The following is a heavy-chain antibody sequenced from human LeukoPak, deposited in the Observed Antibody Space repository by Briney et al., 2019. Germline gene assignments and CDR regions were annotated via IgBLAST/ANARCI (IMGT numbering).Heavy chain of an antibody. CDR2: ISAGSSNT. D-gene: IGHD1-26*01. CDR3: ARSAVQANTPFYFDF. CDR1: GFIFASYG. Sequence: PVGSLRLSCSASGFIFASYGMNWVRQAPGSGLQWVAYISAGSSNTFYADSVKGRFTISRDDADNFLHLQMNSLSAEDTAVYYCARSAVQANTPFYFDFWGQGALVTVCS. V-gene: IGHV3-48*01. J-gene: IGHJ4*02.